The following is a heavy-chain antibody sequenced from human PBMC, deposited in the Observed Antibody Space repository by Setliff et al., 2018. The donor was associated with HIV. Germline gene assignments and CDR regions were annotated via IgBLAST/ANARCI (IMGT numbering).Heavy chain of an antibody. CDR1: GGSIRSHY. V-gene: IGHV4-59*11. CDR2: FYYSGSP. Sequence: SGTLSLTCTVSGGSIRSHYWNWIRQSPGKGLEWIAYFYYSGSPNYNPSLKSRVTMSVDTSKNQISLTLTSVTAADAAVYYCARGQWPAPRPDFSDGYYNYGMGVWGQGTTVTVSS. CDR3: ARGQWPAPRPDFSDGYYNYGMGV. J-gene: IGHJ6*02. D-gene: IGHD2-2*01.